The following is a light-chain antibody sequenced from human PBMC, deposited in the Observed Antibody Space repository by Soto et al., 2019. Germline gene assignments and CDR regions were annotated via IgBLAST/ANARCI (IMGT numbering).Light chain of an antibody. V-gene: IGLV2-23*01. CDR1: SSDVGSYNL. J-gene: IGLJ1*01. CDR3: CSYAGITTYYV. CDR2: GGT. Sequence: ALTQSASVSGYPGKTITISCTGNSSDVGSYNLVSWYQQHPGEAPKLMIYGGTKRPAGVSNRFSGSKSGNTASLTISGLQAEDEADYYCCSYAGITTYYVFGTATKVTVL.